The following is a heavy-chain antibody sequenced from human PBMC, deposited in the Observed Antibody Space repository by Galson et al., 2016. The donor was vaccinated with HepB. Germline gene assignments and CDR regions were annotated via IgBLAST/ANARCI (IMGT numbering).Heavy chain of an antibody. CDR3: ARGVYGGTSFWYFDF. V-gene: IGHV3-33*01. J-gene: IGHJ2*01. CDR2: IWYEGSYK. D-gene: IGHD4-23*01. CDR1: GFSFNSYG. Sequence: SLRLSCAVSGFSFNSYGMHWVRQAPGKGLEWVAVIWYEGSYKYYADSVKGRFTISRDNSYNTLYLQMNSLGAEDTAVYYCARGVYGGTSFWYFDFWGRGTLVTVSP.